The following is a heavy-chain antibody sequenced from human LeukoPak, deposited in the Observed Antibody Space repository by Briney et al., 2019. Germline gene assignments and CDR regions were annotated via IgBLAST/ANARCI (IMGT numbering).Heavy chain of an antibody. V-gene: IGHV4-59*01. Sequence: PSETLSLTCTVSGGSISSYYWSWIRQPPGKGLEWIGYIYYSGSTNYNPSLKSRVTISVDTSKNQFSLKLSSVTAADTAVYYCASRPDYGDSYFDYWGQGTLVTVSS. CDR3: ASRPDYGDSYFDY. CDR1: GGSISSYY. CDR2: IYYSGST. J-gene: IGHJ4*02. D-gene: IGHD4-17*01.